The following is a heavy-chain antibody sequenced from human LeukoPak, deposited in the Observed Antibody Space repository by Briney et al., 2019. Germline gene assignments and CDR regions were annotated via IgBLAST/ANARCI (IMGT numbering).Heavy chain of an antibody. D-gene: IGHD3-22*01. CDR1: GYTFTSYD. J-gene: IGHJ4*02. CDR3: ARAVNYYDSSGYYSPADY. CDR2: MNPNSGNT. Sequence: ASVKVSCKASGYTFTSYDINWERQATGQGLEWMGWMNPNSGNTGYAQKFQGRVTMTRNTSISTAYMELSSLRSEDTAVYYCARAVNYYDSSGYYSPADYWGQGTLVTVSS. V-gene: IGHV1-8*01.